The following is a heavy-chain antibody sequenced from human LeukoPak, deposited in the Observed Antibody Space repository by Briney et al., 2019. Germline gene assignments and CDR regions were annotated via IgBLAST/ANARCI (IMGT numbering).Heavy chain of an antibody. D-gene: IGHD3-10*01. J-gene: IGHJ5*02. V-gene: IGHV4-4*07. CDR3: ARGGYYGSGNDFRFDP. Sequence: MPSETLSLTCTVSGGSISSYYWSWIRQPAGKGLEWIGRIYTSGSTNYNPSLKSRVTMSVDTSKNQFSLKLNSVTAADTAVYYCARGGYYGSGNDFRFDPWGQGTLVTVSS. CDR2: IYTSGST. CDR1: GGSISSYY.